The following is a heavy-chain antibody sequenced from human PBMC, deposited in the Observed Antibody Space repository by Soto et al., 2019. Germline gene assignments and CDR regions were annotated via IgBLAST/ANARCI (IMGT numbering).Heavy chain of an antibody. J-gene: IGHJ4*02. CDR3: ARVSAGDTSPNYFDY. Sequence: QVHLVESGGGVVQPGRSLRLSCVASGFTFSGYGMHWVRQAPGKGLEWVAIIWYDGSNEYYADSVKGRFTISRDNSKNTLYLQMNNLRDEDSAVYYCARVSAGDTSPNYFDYWGQGTQVTVSS. CDR1: GFTFSGYG. D-gene: IGHD2-21*02. V-gene: IGHV3-33*01. CDR2: IWYDGSNE.